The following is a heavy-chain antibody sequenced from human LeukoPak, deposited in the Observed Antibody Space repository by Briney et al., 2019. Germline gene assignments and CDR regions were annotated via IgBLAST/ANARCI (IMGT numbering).Heavy chain of an antibody. J-gene: IGHJ4*02. D-gene: IGHD3-10*01. CDR3: AGGSGSSLPSDY. Sequence: SVKVSCKASGGTFIIYAISWVRQAPGQGLEWMGGIIPIFGTANYAQKFQGRVTIIADESTSTAYMELSSLRSEDTAVYYCAGGSGSSLPSDYWGQGTLVTVSS. V-gene: IGHV1-69*13. CDR2: IIPIFGTA. CDR1: GGTFIIYA.